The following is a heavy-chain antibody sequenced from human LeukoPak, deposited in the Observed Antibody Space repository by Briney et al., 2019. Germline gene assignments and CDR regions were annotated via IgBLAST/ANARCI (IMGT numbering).Heavy chain of an antibody. Sequence: SETLSLTCAVSGGSISSSNWWSWVRQPPGKGLEWIGEIYHSGSTNYNPSLKSRVTISVDTSKNQFSLKLSSVTAADTAVYYCARGSQYYYDSSGYYSHDYWGQGTLVTVSS. V-gene: IGHV4-4*02. J-gene: IGHJ4*02. CDR1: GGSISSSNW. D-gene: IGHD3-22*01. CDR2: IYHSGST. CDR3: ARGSQYYYDSSGYYSHDY.